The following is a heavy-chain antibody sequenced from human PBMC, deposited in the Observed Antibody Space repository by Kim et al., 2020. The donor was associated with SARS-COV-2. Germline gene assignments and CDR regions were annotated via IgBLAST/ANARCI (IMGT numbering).Heavy chain of an antibody. D-gene: IGHD6-13*01. J-gene: IGHJ5*02. Sequence: SVKVSCKASGGTFSSYAISWVRQAPGQGLEWMGGIIPIFGTANYAQKFQGRVTITADESTSTAYMELSSLRSEDTAVYYWARSGGSSWDRPPRWFDPWGQGTLVTVSS. CDR2: IIPIFGTA. V-gene: IGHV1-69*13. CDR1: GGTFSSYA. CDR3: ARSGGSSWDRPPRWFDP.